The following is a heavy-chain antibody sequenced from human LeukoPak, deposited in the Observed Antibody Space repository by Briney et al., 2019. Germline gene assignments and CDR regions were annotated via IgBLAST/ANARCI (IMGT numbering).Heavy chain of an antibody. CDR1: GFTFSSYG. CDR2: IRYDGSNK. Sequence: GGSLRLSCAASGFTFSSYGMHWVRQAPGKGLEWVAFIRYDGSNKYYADSVKGRFTISRDNSKNTLYLQMNSLRAEDTAVYYCARVPVYCSSTSCSSYYMDVWGKGTTVTVSS. CDR3: ARVPVYCSSTSCSSYYMDV. J-gene: IGHJ6*03. D-gene: IGHD2-2*01. V-gene: IGHV3-30*02.